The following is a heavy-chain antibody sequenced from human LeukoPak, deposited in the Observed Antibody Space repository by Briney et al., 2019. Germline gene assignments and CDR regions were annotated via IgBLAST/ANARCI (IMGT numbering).Heavy chain of an antibody. V-gene: IGHV4-38-2*02. CDR3: ASSERTVRRPVWIDY. D-gene: IGHD1-1*01. J-gene: IGHJ4*02. CDR2: INHLGSA. Sequence: SETLSLTCSVSGYSITSTSFWAWIRQTPGKGLEWIGSINHLGSAYYNPSLESRVTISVDTSKNHFSLKLSSVTAADTAVYYCASSERTVRRPVWIDYWGQGTLVTVSS. CDR1: GYSITSTSF.